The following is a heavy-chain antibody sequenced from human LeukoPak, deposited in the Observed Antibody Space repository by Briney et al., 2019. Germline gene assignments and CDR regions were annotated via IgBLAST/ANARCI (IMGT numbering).Heavy chain of an antibody. V-gene: IGHV3-48*03. J-gene: IGHJ5*01. CDR3: STHRREPTKVRWFDS. D-gene: IGHD1-26*01. Sequence: GGSLRLSCAASGFTFSSHEMNWVRQAPGKGLEWVSYISSSGSTTYYADSMKGRFTISRDNAKNSLYLQMNSLRAEDTAVYYCSTHRREPTKVRWFDSWGQGTLVTVSS. CDR2: ISSSGSTT. CDR1: GFTFSSHE.